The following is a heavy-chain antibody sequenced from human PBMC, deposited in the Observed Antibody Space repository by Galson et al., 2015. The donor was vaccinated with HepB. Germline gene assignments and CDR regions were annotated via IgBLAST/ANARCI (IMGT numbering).Heavy chain of an antibody. V-gene: IGHV4-30-2*01. Sequence: TLSLTCAVSGGSISSDGYSWNWIRQPPGKGLEWIGYIYHSGSTFYNPSLKSRVTISRDTSKNQFSLKLTSLTAADTAVYYCARGRGREQLDYWGQGTLVTVSS. J-gene: IGHJ4*02. CDR3: ARGRGREQLDY. D-gene: IGHD1/OR15-1a*01. CDR1: GGSISSDGYS. CDR2: IYHSGST.